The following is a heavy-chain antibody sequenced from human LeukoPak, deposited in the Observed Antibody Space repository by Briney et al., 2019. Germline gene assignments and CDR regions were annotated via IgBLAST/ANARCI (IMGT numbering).Heavy chain of an antibody. D-gene: IGHD6-19*01. CDR1: GFTFSNYW. CDR2: ISAGGGTT. CDR3: AKRYSSGAFDY. J-gene: IGHJ4*02. V-gene: IGHV3-23*01. Sequence: PGGSLRLSCAASGFTFSNYWMSLVRQAPGKGLEWVSVISAGGGTTYYADSVKGRFTISRDNSKNTLYLQINSLRAEDTAVYYCAKRYSSGAFDYWGQGTLVTVSS.